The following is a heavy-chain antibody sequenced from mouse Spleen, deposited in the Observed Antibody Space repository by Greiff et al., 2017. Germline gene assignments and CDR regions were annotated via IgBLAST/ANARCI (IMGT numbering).Heavy chain of an antibody. V-gene: IGHV1-22*01. J-gene: IGHJ2*01. Sequence: VQLKQSGPELVKPGASVKMSCKASGYTFTDYNMHWVKQSHGKSLEWIGYINPNNGGTSYNQKFKGKATLTVNKSSSTAYMELRSLTSEDSAVYYCARELLLRYDYWGQGTTLTVSS. CDR3: ARELLLRYDY. D-gene: IGHD1-1*01. CDR2: INPNNGGT. CDR1: GYTFTDYN.